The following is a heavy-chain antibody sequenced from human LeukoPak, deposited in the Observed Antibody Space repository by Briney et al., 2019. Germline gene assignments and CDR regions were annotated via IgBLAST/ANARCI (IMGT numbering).Heavy chain of an antibody. CDR2: ISYDGSNK. J-gene: IGHJ6*03. V-gene: IGHV3-30*04. Sequence: PGGSLRLSCAASGFTFSSYAMHWVRQAPGKGLEWVAVISYDGSNKYYADSVKGRFTISRDNSKNTLYLQMNSLRAEDTAVYYCARTAISGWYCYYYMDVWGKGTTVTVSS. CDR3: ARTAISGWYCYYYMDV. D-gene: IGHD6-19*01. CDR1: GFTFSSYA.